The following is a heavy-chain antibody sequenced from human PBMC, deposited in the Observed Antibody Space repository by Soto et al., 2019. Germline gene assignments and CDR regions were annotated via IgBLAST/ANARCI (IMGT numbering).Heavy chain of an antibody. J-gene: IGHJ3*02. Sequence: EVQLVESGGGLVQPGGSLRLSCGASGFTFSSYSMNWVRQAPGKGLEWVSYISSSSSTIYYADSVKGRFTISRDNAKNSLYLQTNSLRDEDTAVYYSARDAETFYYDSSGYPSDAFDIWGQGTMVTVSS. V-gene: IGHV3-48*02. CDR2: ISSSSSTI. CDR3: ARDAETFYYDSSGYPSDAFDI. CDR1: GFTFSSYS. D-gene: IGHD3-22*01.